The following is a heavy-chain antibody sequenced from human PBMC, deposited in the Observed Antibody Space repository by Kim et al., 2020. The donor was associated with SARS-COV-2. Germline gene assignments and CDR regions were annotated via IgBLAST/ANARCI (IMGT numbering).Heavy chain of an antibody. CDR3: ARQVAGTDRRFDY. V-gene: IGHV4-4*07. Sequence: SETLSLICTVSGGSSSSYHWSWIRQSAGRGLEWIGRIHASGSTNYNPSLKSRLTMSVDTSKHQMSLKLSSVTAADTAMYYCARQVAGTDRRFDYWGQGILVTVSS. D-gene: IGHD6-19*01. J-gene: IGHJ4*02. CDR2: IHASGST. CDR1: GGSSSSYH.